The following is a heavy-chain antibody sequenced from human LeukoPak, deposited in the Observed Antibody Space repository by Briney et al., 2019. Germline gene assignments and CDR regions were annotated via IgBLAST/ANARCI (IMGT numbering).Heavy chain of an antibody. CDR3: ARAVTTPTPHYYYYYMDV. D-gene: IGHD4-11*01. CDR2: IKQDGSEK. V-gene: IGHV3-7*01. J-gene: IGHJ6*03. Sequence: GGSLRLSCAASGFTFISYWMSWVRQAPGKGLEWVANIKQDGSEKYYVDSVKGRFTISRDNAKNSLYLQMNSLRAEDTAVYYCARAVTTPTPHYYYYYMDVWGKGTTVTVSS. CDR1: GFTFISYW.